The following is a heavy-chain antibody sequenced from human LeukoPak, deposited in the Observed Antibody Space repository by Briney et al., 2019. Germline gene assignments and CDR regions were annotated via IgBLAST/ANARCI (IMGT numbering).Heavy chain of an antibody. Sequence: ASVKVSCKASGYTFTSYAMNWVRQAPGQGLEWMGWINTNTGNPTYAQGFTGRFVFSLDTSVSTAYLQISSLKAEDTAVYYCAREGLNYYDSSGYHYFDYWGQGTLVTVSS. D-gene: IGHD3-22*01. CDR2: INTNTGNP. CDR3: AREGLNYYDSSGYHYFDY. J-gene: IGHJ4*02. V-gene: IGHV7-4-1*02. CDR1: GYTFTSYA.